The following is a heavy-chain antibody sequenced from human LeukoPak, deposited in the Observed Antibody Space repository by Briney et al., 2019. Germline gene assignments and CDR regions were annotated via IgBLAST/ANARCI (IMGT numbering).Heavy chain of an antibody. CDR1: GYSFTSYW. CDR3: ARSLTARGSYAL. CDR2: IYPGDSDT. D-gene: IGHD1-26*01. Sequence: GESLKISCKGSGYSFTSYWIGWARQMPGKGLEWMGIIYPGDSDTRYSPSFQGQVIISADKSISTAYLQWSSLKASDTAMYFCARSLTARGSYALWGQGTLVTASS. J-gene: IGHJ4*02. V-gene: IGHV5-51*01.